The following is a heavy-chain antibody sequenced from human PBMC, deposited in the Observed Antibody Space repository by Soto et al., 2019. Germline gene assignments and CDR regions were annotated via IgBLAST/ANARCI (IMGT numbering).Heavy chain of an antibody. Sequence: SETLSLTCTVSGGSISSFYWSWIRQPPGKGLEWIGYIYYTGSTNYNPSLKSRVTISVDTSKNQFSLKLSSVTAADTAVYYCARLAAAVDYWGQGTLVTVSS. CDR3: ARLAAAVDY. J-gene: IGHJ4*02. CDR1: GGSISSFY. CDR2: IYYTGST. D-gene: IGHD6-13*01. V-gene: IGHV4-59*08.